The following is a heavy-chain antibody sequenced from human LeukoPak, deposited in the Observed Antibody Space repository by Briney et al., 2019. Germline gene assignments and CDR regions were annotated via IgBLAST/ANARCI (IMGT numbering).Heavy chain of an antibody. V-gene: IGHV4-59*01. D-gene: IGHD4-11*01. CDR1: GGSISSYY. CDR3: ARANPSNYYGMDV. J-gene: IGHJ6*02. CDR2: IYYSGRT. Sequence: SETLSLTCTVSGGSISSYYWSWLRQPPGKGLEWIGYIYYSGRTTYNPSLKSRVTISVDTSKNQFSLKLSSVTAADTAVYYCARANPSNYYGMDVWGQGTTVTVSS.